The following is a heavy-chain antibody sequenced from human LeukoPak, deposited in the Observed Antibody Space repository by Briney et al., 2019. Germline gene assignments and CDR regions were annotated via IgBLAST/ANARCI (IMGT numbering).Heavy chain of an antibody. CDR3: ARDGDTDWYNP. Sequence: PGGSLRLSCAASGFTISGYWMTWVRQAPGKGLEWVANIKQDGSEKTYVESVKGRFTISRDNAKNSIYLQMNSLRVEDTAMYYCARDGDTDWYNPWGQGTLVTVSS. CDR2: IKQDGSEK. V-gene: IGHV3-7*01. D-gene: IGHD5-18*01. J-gene: IGHJ5*02. CDR1: GFTISGYW.